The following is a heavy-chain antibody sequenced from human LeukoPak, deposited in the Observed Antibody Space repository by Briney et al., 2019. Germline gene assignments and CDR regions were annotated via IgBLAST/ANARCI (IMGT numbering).Heavy chain of an antibody. D-gene: IGHD2-2*01. CDR3: ARHQSLYCSSTSCYGGNDDWFDP. CDR1: GGSISSSSYC. J-gene: IGHJ5*02. Sequence: SETLSLTRTVSGGSISSSSYCWGWIRQPPGKGLEWIGSIYYSGSTYYNPSLKSRVTISVDTSKNQFSLKLSSVAAADTAVYYCARHQSLYCSSTSCYGGNDDWFDPWGQGTLVTVSS. CDR2: IYYSGST. V-gene: IGHV4-39*01.